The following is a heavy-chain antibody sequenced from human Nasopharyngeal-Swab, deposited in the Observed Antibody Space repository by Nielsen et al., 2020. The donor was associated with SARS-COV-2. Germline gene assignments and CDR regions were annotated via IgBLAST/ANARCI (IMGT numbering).Heavy chain of an antibody. D-gene: IGHD2-2*01. Sequence: GSLRLSCAASGFAFSSYSMNWVRQAPGKGLEWVSSISSSSSYIYYADSVKGRFTISRDNAKNSLYLQMNSLRAEDTAVYYCARTAAASENGMDVWGQGTTVTVSS. CDR2: ISSSSSYI. J-gene: IGHJ6*02. CDR1: GFAFSSYS. V-gene: IGHV3-21*01. CDR3: ARTAAASENGMDV.